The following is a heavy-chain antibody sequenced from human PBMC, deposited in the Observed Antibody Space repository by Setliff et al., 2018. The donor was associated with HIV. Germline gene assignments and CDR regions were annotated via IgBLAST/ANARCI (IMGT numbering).Heavy chain of an antibody. CDR2: MNPNSGNT. V-gene: IGHV1-8*01. Sequence: ASVKVSCKASGYTFTNYDINWVRQATGQGLEWVGWMNPNSGNTGYAQKFQGRVTMTRNTSISTAYMELSSLRSGDTAVYYCARFRKFQLVGALDYWGQGTLVTVSS. J-gene: IGHJ4*02. D-gene: IGHD1-26*01. CDR3: ARFRKFQLVGALDY. CDR1: GYTFTNYD.